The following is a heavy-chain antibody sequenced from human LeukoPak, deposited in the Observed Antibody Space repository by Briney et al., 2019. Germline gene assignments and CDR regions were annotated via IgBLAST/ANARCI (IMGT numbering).Heavy chain of an antibody. CDR3: ARAYDSSGYYYDEGFDY. CDR2: INSDGSST. CDR1: GFTFSSYW. J-gene: IGHJ4*02. D-gene: IGHD3-22*01. Sequence: GVSLRLSCAASGFTFSSYWMHWVRQAPGKGLVWVSRINSDGSSTSYADSVKGRFTISRDNAKNTLYLQMNSLRAEDTAVYYCARAYDSSGYYYDEGFDYWGQGTLVTVSS. V-gene: IGHV3-74*01.